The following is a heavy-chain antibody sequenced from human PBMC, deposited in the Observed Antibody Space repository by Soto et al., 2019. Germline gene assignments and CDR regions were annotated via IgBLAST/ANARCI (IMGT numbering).Heavy chain of an antibody. D-gene: IGHD3-3*01. V-gene: IGHV3-74*01. J-gene: IGHJ5*02. CDR2: INSDGSST. CDR1: GFTFRNYW. CDR3: ASGEDFGVAHDL. Sequence: EVQLVESGGGLVQPGGSLRLSCAVSGFTFRNYWMHWVHQGPGKGLVWVSRINSDGSSTSYADSVKGRFTISRDNAKNTLYLQMNSLRAEDTAVYFCASGEDFGVAHDLWGQGTLVTVSS.